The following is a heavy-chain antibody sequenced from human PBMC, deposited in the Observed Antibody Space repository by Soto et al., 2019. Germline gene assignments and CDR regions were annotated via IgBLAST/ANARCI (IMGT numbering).Heavy chain of an antibody. D-gene: IGHD1-7*01. CDR2: IIPIFGTA. V-gene: IGHV1-69*12. Sequence: QVQLVQSGAEVKKPGSSVKVSCKASGGTFSSYAISWVRQAPGQGLEWMGGIIPIFGTANYAQKFQGRVTITAGESTRTAYMELSSLRSEDTAVYYCAGPPELTRIYYYYGMDVWGQGTTVTVSS. J-gene: IGHJ6*02. CDR3: AGPPELTRIYYYYGMDV. CDR1: GGTFSSYA.